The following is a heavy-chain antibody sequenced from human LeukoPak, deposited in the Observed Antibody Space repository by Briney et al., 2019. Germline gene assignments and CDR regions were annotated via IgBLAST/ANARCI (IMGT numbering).Heavy chain of an antibody. CDR3: ARHPDGSLSLDY. CDR1: GFSFSDYY. V-gene: IGHV3-11*03. J-gene: IGHJ4*02. D-gene: IGHD1-26*01. Sequence: PGGSLRLSCVASGFSFSDYYMSWIRQAPGKVLEWVSYISSSGGHTNYADSVTGRFTISRNNAKKSLHLQMNSLRAEDTAVYYCARHPDGSLSLDYWGQGTLVTVSS. CDR2: ISSSGGHT.